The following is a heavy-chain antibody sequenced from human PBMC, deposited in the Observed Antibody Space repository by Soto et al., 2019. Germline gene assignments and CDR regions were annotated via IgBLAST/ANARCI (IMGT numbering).Heavy chain of an antibody. D-gene: IGHD3-16*01. V-gene: IGHV3-33*01. Sequence: QVQLVESGGGVVQPGRSLRLSCAASGFTFSSYGMHWVRQAPGKGLEWVAVIWYDGSNKYYADSVKGRFTISRDNSKNTLYLQMNSRRAEDTAVEYCAGGGDLDYWGQGTLVTVSS. CDR2: IWYDGSNK. J-gene: IGHJ4*02. CDR3: AGGGDLDY. CDR1: GFTFSSYG.